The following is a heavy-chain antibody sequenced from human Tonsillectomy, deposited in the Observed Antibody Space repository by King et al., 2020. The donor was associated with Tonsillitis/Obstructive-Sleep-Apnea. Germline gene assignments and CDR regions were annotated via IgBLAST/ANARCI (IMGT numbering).Heavy chain of an antibody. CDR1: GYTFTNYG. Sequence: QLVQSGAEVKKPGASVKVSCKASGYTFTNYGISWVRQAPGQGLEWMGWISAYNGITSYAQNLQGRVTMTTDTSTSTAYMELRSLTSDDTAMYYCARYQDSYYDILTCSRYACDIWGQGTRVTVSS. J-gene: IGHJ3*02. V-gene: IGHV1-18*01. CDR3: ARYQDSYYDILTCSRYACDI. CDR2: ISAYNGIT. D-gene: IGHD3-9*01.